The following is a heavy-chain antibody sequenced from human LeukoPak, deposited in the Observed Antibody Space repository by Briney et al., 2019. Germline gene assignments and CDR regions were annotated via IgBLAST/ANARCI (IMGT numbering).Heavy chain of an antibody. D-gene: IGHD6-6*01. Sequence: SETLSLTCTVSGGSISGYYWSWIRQPPGKGLEWIGEINHSGSTNYNPSLKSRVTISVDTSKNQFSLKLSSVTAADTAVYYCARSSIAARLDYYGMGVWGQGTTVTVSS. V-gene: IGHV4-34*01. CDR2: INHSGST. CDR1: GGSISGYY. J-gene: IGHJ6*02. CDR3: ARSSIAARLDYYGMGV.